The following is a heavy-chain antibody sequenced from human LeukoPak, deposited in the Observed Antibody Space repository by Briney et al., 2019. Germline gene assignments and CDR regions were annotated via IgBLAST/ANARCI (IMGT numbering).Heavy chain of an antibody. CDR3: ARGQYYYDSSGYYLAEYFQH. D-gene: IGHD3-22*01. V-gene: IGHV5-51*01. Sequence: GESLKISCKGSGYSLTSYWIGWVRQMPVKGLEWMGIIYPGDSDTRYSPSFQGQVTISADKSISTAYLQWSSLKASDTAMYYCARGQYYYDSSGYYLAEYFQHWGQGTLVTVSS. J-gene: IGHJ1*01. CDR2: IYPGDSDT. CDR1: GYSLTSYW.